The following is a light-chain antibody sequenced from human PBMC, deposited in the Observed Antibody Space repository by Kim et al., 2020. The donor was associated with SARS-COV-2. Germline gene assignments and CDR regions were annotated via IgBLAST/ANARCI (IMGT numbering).Light chain of an antibody. CDR2: DAS. Sequence: SVGDRVTIPCQARQDISNYLNWYQQKPRKAPKLLIYDASNLETGVPSRFSGSGSGTDFTLTISSLQPEDIATYYCQQYDNLPTLTFGGGTKVDIK. CDR3: QQYDNLPTLT. J-gene: IGKJ4*01. V-gene: IGKV1-33*01. CDR1: QDISNY.